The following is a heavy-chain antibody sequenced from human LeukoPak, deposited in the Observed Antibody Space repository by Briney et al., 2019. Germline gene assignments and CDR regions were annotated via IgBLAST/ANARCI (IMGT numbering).Heavy chain of an antibody. D-gene: IGHD3-3*01. CDR1: GYTFTSYY. CDR3: QRITIFGVIIDFDY. J-gene: IGHJ4*02. CDR2: ISVNNGNT. V-gene: IGHV1-18*04. Sequence: ASVKVSCKASGYTFTSYYMHWVRQAPGQGLEWMGWISVNNGNTHYAQSFQDRLTMTTDTSTSTAYLEVRSLRYDDTAIYYCQRITIFGVIIDFDYWGQGTLVTVSS.